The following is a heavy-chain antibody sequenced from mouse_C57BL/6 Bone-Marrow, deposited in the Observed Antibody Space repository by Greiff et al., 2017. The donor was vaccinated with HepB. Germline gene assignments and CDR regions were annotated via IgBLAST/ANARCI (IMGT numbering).Heavy chain of an antibody. CDR3: TDDGYSPYAMDY. Sequence: EVKLVESGGGLVQPGGSMKLSCVASGFTFSNYWMNWVRQSPEKGLEWVAQIRLKSDNYATHYAESVKGRFTISRDDSKSSVYLQMNNLRAEDTGIYYCTDDGYSPYAMDYWGQGTSVTVSS. D-gene: IGHD2-3*01. V-gene: IGHV6-3*01. CDR1: GFTFSNYW. CDR2: IRLKSDNYAT. J-gene: IGHJ4*01.